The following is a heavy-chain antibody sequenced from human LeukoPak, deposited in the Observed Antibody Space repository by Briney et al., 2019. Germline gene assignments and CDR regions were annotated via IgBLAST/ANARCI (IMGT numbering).Heavy chain of an antibody. V-gene: IGHV1-2*02. D-gene: IGHD3-10*01. CDR3: ARGLTVLLWFGELLSNWFDP. J-gene: IGHJ5*02. Sequence: ASVKVSCKASGYTFTGYYMHWVRQAPGQGLEWMGWINPNSGGTNYAQKFQGRVTMTRDTSISTAYMELSRLRSDDTAVYYCARGLTVLLWFGELLSNWFDPWGQGTLVIVSS. CDR2: INPNSGGT. CDR1: GYTFTGYY.